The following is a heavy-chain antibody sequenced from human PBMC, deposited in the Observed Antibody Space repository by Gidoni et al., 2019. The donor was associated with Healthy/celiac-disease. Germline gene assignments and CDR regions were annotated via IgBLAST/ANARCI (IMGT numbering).Heavy chain of an antibody. J-gene: IGHJ4*02. CDR2: IRSKANSYAT. V-gene: IGHV3-73*02. CDR1: GFTFSGSA. CDR3: TTKSPGGGLTPRGDY. Sequence: EVQLVESGGGLVQPGGSLKLSCAASGFTFSGSAMHWVRQAPGKGLEWGGRIRSKANSYATAYAASVKGRFTISRDDSKNTAYLQMNSLKTEDTAVYYCTTKSPGGGLTPRGDYWGQGTLVTVSS. D-gene: IGHD7-27*01.